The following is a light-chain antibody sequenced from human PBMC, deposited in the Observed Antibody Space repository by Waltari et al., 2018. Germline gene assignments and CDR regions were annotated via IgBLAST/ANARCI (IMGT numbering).Light chain of an antibody. CDR1: QTVLYSSNNRYS. CDR2: WAS. J-gene: IGKJ4*01. Sequence: DIVMTQSPDSLAVSLGERATINCKSSQTVLYSSNNRYSLAAFQKKPGQPPKLLIYWASTRESGVPDRFSGSGSGTDFTLTISSLQAEDVAVYYCQQFYSSPLTFGGGTKVEIK. CDR3: QQFYSSPLT. V-gene: IGKV4-1*01.